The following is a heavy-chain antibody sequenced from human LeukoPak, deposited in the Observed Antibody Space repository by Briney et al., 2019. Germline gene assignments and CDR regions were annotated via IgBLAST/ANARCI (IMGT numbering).Heavy chain of an antibody. J-gene: IGHJ4*02. CDR2: IYYSGST. CDR1: GGSISSGGYY. V-gene: IGHV4-31*03. Sequence: SETLSLTCTVSGGSISSGGYYWSWIRQHPGKGLEWSGYIYYSGSTYYNPSLKSRVIISVDTSKNQFSLKLSSVTAADTAVYYCARSVVGSYYFDYWGQGTLVTVSS. D-gene: IGHD1-26*01. CDR3: ARSVVGSYYFDY.